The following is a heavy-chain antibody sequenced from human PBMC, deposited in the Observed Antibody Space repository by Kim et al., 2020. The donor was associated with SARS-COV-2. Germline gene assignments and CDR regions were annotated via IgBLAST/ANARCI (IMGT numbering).Heavy chain of an antibody. CDR1: GGSISTYY. CDR2: ISYSGST. CDR3: PRVGVKQRLVL. J-gene: IGHJ2*01. D-gene: IGHD2-8*01. V-gene: IGHV4-59*13. Sequence: SETLSLTCTVSGGSISTYYWNWIRQSPQKGLEWIGLISYSGSTNYNPSLKSRVAISIDSSKNQFSLNLSSVTAADTAVYYCPRVGVKQRLVLWRRGTLVT.